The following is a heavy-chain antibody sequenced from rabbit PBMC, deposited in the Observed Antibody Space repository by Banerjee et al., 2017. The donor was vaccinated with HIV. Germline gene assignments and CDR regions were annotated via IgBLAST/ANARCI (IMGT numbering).Heavy chain of an antibody. J-gene: IGHJ4*01. D-gene: IGHD6-1*01. Sequence: QEQLEESGGDLVKPEGSLTLTCTASGFSFSSSYYMCWVRQAPGKELEWIGCISTGSGNTSSASWAKGRFTISKPSSTTVTLQMTSLTAADTATYFCARSYFGYGWTKLNLWGPGTLVTV. CDR3: ARSYFGYGWTKLNL. V-gene: IGHV1S45*01. CDR1: GFSFSSSYY. CDR2: ISTGSGNT.